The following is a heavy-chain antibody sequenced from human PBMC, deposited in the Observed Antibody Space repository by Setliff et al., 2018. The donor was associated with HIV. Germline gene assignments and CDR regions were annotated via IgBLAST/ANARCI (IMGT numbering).Heavy chain of an antibody. V-gene: IGHV4-31*03. CDR3: ARDPAPSSSASYFQH. Sequence: SETLSLTCTVSGGSISSGIYWWSWIRQHPGKGLERIGNMYDSGTTYYNPSLTSRVTLSVDTSQNQFSLELSSLRSEDTAVYYCARDPAPSSSASYFQHWGQGTPVTVSS. J-gene: IGHJ1*01. D-gene: IGHD6-6*01. CDR2: MYDSGTT. CDR1: GGSISSGIYW.